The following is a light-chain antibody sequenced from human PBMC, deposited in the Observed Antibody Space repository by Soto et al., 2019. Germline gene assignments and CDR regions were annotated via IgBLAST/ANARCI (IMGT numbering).Light chain of an antibody. CDR2: KAS. CDR1: QSISSW. V-gene: IGKV1-5*03. J-gene: IGKJ1*01. Sequence: DIQMTQSPSSLSASVGDRVTLTCRASQSISSWLAWYQQKPGKAPKLLIYKASSLESGVPSRFSGSGSGTEFTLTISSLQPDDFATYYCQHYNYYSPWTFGQGTKVDIK. CDR3: QHYNYYSPWT.